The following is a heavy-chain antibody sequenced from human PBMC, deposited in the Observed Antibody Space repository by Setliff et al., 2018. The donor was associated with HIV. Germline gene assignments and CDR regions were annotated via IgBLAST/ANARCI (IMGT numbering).Heavy chain of an antibody. Sequence: PSETLSLTCAVYVGSFSGHYWIWIRQPPGKGLEWIGETNPSGSTKYNPSLKSRVTISVDRSKNQFSLKLTSVTAADTAVYYCVRAHGGLGGGAWFDPWGQGTLVTVSS. J-gene: IGHJ5*02. V-gene: IGHV4-34*01. CDR2: TNPSGST. CDR3: VRAHGGLGGGAWFDP. D-gene: IGHD2-15*01. CDR1: VGSFSGHY.